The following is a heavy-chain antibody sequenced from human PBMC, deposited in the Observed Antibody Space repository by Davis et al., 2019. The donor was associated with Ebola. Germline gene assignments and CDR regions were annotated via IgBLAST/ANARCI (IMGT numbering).Heavy chain of an antibody. J-gene: IGHJ6*02. CDR3: ARGRTVPNYYYGMDV. CDR1: GGSFSGYY. CDR2: IYYGGTT. V-gene: IGHV4-59*08. D-gene: IGHD4-11*01. Sequence: SETLSLTCAVYGGSFSGYYWSWIRQPPGKGLEWIGYIYYGGTTNYNPSLTSRVIISVGPSRNQVSLNLSSVTAADTAVYYCARGRTVPNYYYGMDVWGQGTTVTVSS.